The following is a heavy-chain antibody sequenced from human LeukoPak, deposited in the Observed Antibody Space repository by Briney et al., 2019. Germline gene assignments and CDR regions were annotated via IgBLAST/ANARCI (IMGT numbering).Heavy chain of an antibody. CDR1: GFTFSSYG. Sequence: GGSLRLSCAASGFTFSSYGMHWVRQAPGKGLEWVAVISYDGSNKYYADSVKGRFTISRDNSKNTLYLQMNSLRAEDTAVYYCAKETQAELDYRGQGTLVTVSS. J-gene: IGHJ4*02. V-gene: IGHV3-30*18. CDR3: AKETQAELDY. CDR2: ISYDGSNK. D-gene: IGHD6-19*01.